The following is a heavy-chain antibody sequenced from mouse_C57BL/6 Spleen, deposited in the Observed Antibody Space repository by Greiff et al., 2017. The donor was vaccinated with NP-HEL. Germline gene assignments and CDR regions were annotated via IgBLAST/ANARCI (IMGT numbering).Heavy chain of an antibody. CDR2: IDPANGNT. Sequence: VKQWPEQGLEWIGRIDPANGNTKYAPKFQGKATITADTSSNTAYLQLSSLTSEDTAIYYCARNYYGLYYFDYWGQGTTLTVSS. D-gene: IGHD1-1*01. J-gene: IGHJ2*01. CDR3: ARNYYGLYYFDY. V-gene: IGHV14-3*01.